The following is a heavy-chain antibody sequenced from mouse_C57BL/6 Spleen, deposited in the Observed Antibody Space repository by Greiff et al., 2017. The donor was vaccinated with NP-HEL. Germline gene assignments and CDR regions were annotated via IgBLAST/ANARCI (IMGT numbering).Heavy chain of an antibody. CDR2: IRLKSDNYAT. Sequence: EVQGVESGGGLVQPGGSMKLSCVASGFTFSNYWMNWVRQSPEKGLEWVAQIRLKSDNYATHYAESVKGRFTISRDDSKSSVYLQMNNLRAEDTGIYYCTLLPDYWGQGTSVTVSS. V-gene: IGHV6-3*01. CDR3: TLLPDY. J-gene: IGHJ4*01. CDR1: GFTFSNYW.